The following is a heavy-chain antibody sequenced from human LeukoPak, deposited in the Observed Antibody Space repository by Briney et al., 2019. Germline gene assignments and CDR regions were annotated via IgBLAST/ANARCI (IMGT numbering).Heavy chain of an antibody. CDR2: IYYSGTT. D-gene: IGHD3-16*01. Sequence: SETLSLTCTVSGGSISSASYYWDWIRQPPGEGLEWIGRIYYSGTTYYNPSLKSRVSISVDTSKNQFSLKLSSVTAADTAVYYCARHNWGSTAPFFDYWGQGTLVTVSS. CDR3: ARHNWGSTAPFFDY. V-gene: IGHV4-39*01. J-gene: IGHJ4*02. CDR1: GGSISSASYY.